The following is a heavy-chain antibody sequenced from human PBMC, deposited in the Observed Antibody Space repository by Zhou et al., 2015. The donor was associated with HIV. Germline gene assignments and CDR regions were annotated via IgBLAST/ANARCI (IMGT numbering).Heavy chain of an antibody. D-gene: IGHD5-18*01. CDR1: GYTFTSYA. CDR3: ARDQGTAMVAWVLWTT. CDR2: INAGNGNT. V-gene: IGHV1-3*05. J-gene: IGHJ4*02. Sequence: QVQLVQSGAEEKKPGASVKVSCKASGYTFTSYAMHWVRQAPGQRLEWMGWINAGNGNTKYSQKFQGRVTITRDTSASTAYMELSSLRSEDTAVYYCARDQGTAMVAWVLWTTWGQGTLVTVSS.